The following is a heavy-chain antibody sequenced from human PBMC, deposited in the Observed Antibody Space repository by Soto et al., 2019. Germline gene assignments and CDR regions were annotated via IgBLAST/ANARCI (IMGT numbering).Heavy chain of an antibody. CDR2: IIPIFGTA. V-gene: IGHV1-69*13. D-gene: IGHD2-21*02. Sequence: SVKVSCKACGGTFSSYAISWVRQAPGQGLEWMGGIIPIFGTANYAQKFQGRVTITADESTSTAYMELSSLRSEDTAVYYCARDPRGNSAYFDYWGQGTLVTVSS. J-gene: IGHJ4*02. CDR1: GGTFSSYA. CDR3: ARDPRGNSAYFDY.